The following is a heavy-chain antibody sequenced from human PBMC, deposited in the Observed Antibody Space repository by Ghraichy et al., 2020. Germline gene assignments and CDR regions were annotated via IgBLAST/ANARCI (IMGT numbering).Heavy chain of an antibody. Sequence: SETLSLTCTVSGGYISGSVYYWAWIRQTPGTGLEWIGSISYSGITYYNTPLKSRVTISVDTSKNQFSLKLNSVTTTDTAVYYCARQRGRYYSESSGNFDYWGQGNLVTVSS. J-gene: IGHJ4*02. D-gene: IGHD3-22*01. CDR1: GGYISGSVYY. V-gene: IGHV4-39*01. CDR3: ARQRGRYYSESSGNFDY. CDR2: ISYSGIT.